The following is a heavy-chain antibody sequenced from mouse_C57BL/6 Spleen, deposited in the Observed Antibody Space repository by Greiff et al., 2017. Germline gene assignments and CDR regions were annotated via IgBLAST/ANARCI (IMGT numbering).Heavy chain of an antibody. CDR3: ARGGIYDGYLLYAMDY. Sequence: QVQLQQPGAELVRPGSSVKLSCKASGYTFTSYWMHWVKQRPIQGLEWIGNIDPSDSETHYNQKFKDKATLTVDKSSSTAYMQLSSLTSEDSAVYYCARGGIYDGYLLYAMDYWGQGTSVTVSS. D-gene: IGHD2-3*01. CDR2: IDPSDSET. V-gene: IGHV1-52*01. J-gene: IGHJ4*01. CDR1: GYTFTSYW.